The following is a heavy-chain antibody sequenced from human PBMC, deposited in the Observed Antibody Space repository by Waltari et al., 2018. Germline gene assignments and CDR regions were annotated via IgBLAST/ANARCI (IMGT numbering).Heavy chain of an antibody. CDR2: IYSGGGT. Sequence: EVQLVESGGGLIQPGGSLRISCAAYGFTVSNKYITWVRQAPGKGLEWVSVIYSGGGTYYADSVRGRFTISRDKVKNTVYLQMNSLRAEDTAVYYCGNIGAFDIWGQGTMVTVSS. V-gene: IGHV3-53*01. CDR1: GFTVSNKY. D-gene: IGHD5-12*01. J-gene: IGHJ3*02. CDR3: GNIGAFDI.